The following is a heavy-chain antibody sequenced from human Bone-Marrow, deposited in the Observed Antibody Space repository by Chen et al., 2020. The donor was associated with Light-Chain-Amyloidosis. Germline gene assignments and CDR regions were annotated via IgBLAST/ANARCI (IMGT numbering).Heavy chain of an antibody. V-gene: IGHV3-23*04. CDR2: IAYSGGSK. J-gene: IGHJ4*02. Sequence: DVQVVESGGGLVQPGGSLRLSCVASGFTLSSYVMTWVRQAPGKGPEWVSLIAYSGGSKFYADSVTGRFTISRDNFKNTVYLQMNRLRADDSAVYYCAKGGTTEFYFANWGQGTLVTVSS. CDR1: GFTLSSYV. D-gene: IGHD4-17*01. CDR3: AKGGTTEFYFAN.